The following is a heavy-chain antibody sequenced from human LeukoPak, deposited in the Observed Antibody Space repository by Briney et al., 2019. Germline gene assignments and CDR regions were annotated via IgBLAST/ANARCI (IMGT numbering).Heavy chain of an antibody. J-gene: IGHJ4*02. V-gene: IGHV3-74*01. CDR1: GFTSRTYW. CDR3: GRDLGGRSGY. CDR2: TNEDGSIT. D-gene: IGHD1-26*01. Sequence: GGSLRLSCAVSGFTSRTYWMHWVRQVPGEGLVWVSRTNEDGSITNYADSVKGRFSISRDNAKNTLYLQMNSLRAEDTAVYYCGRDLGGRSGYWGQGTLVTVSS.